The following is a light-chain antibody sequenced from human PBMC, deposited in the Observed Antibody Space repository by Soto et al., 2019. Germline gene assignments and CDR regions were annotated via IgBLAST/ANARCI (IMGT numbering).Light chain of an antibody. Sequence: EIVLTQSPGTLSLSPGERATLSCRASQSVSSSYLAWYQQKPGQAPRLLISGASIRATGTPDRFSGSGSGTDFTLTISRLEPEDFAVYSCQQYGSSPYTFGQGTKLEIK. J-gene: IGKJ2*01. CDR1: QSVSSSY. V-gene: IGKV3-20*01. CDR3: QQYGSSPYT. CDR2: GAS.